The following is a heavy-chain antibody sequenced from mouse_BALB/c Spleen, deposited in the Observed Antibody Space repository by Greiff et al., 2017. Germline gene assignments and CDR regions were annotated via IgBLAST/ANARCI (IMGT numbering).Heavy chain of an antibody. J-gene: IGHJ3*01. V-gene: IGHV5-9-4*01. CDR2: ISSGGSYT. CDR1: GFTFSSYA. D-gene: IGHD2-1*01. Sequence: EVQVVESGGGLVKPGGSLKLSCAASGFTFSSYAMSWVRQSPEKRLEWVAEISSGGSYTYYPDTVTGRFTISRDNAKNTLYLEMSSLRSEDTAMYYCARDEGSDGNIAYWGQGTLVTVSA. CDR3: ARDEGSDGNIAY.